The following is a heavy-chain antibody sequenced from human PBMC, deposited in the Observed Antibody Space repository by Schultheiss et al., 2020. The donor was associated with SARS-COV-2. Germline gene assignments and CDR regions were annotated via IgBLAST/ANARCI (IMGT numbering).Heavy chain of an antibody. CDR1: GFTFTNYW. CDR2: IDQDGNGR. D-gene: IGHD5-12*01. CDR3: ARDSGNRGYDLFDY. Sequence: GESLKISCAASGFTFTNYWMSWVRQAPGRGLEWVANIDQDGNGRYYVDSVKGRFTVSRDNAENSLHLQMNTLRAEDTAIYYCARDSGNRGYDLFDYWGQGTLVTVAS. J-gene: IGHJ4*02. V-gene: IGHV3-7*03.